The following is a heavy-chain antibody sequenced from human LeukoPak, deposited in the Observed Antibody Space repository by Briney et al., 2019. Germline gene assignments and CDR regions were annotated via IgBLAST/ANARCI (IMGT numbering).Heavy chain of an antibody. CDR1: GFTFSSYA. V-gene: IGHV3-30-3*02. Sequence: GGSLRLSCAASGFTFSSYAMHWVRQAPGKGLEWVAVISYDGSNKYYADSVKGRFTISRDNSRNTLYLQMNSLRAEDTAVYYCAKRDLTTEFDYWGQGTLVTVSS. CDR2: ISYDGSNK. D-gene: IGHD4-17*01. CDR3: AKRDLTTEFDY. J-gene: IGHJ4*02.